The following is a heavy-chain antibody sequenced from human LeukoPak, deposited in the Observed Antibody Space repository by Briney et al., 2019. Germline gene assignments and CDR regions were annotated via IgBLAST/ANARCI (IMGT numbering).Heavy chain of an antibody. D-gene: IGHD3-22*01. CDR3: ARDRRGSSGYYPYFDY. Sequence: GGSLRLSCAASGFTVSSNYMSWVRQAPGKGLEWVSVIYSGGSTYYADSVKGRFTISRDNSKNTLYLQMNSLRAEDTAVYYCARDRRGSSGYYPYFDYWGQGTLVTVSS. CDR2: IYSGGST. CDR1: GFTVSSNY. V-gene: IGHV3-53*01. J-gene: IGHJ4*02.